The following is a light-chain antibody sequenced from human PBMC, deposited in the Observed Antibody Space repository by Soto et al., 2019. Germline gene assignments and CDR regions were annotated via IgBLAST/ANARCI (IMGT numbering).Light chain of an antibody. CDR1: FSNIGSNY. V-gene: IGLV1-47*02. J-gene: IGLJ3*02. CDR3: AVWDDSLRGWV. Sequence: QSVLTQPPSASGTPGQRVTISCSGRFSNIGSNYVYWYQQLPGTAPKLLIFTNDQWTSGVPGRFSGSKSGTSASLAISGLRFEDEADYYCAVWDDSLRGWVFGGGTKLTVL. CDR2: TND.